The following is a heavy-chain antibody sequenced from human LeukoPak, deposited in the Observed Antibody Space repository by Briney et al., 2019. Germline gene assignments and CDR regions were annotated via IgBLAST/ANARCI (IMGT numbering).Heavy chain of an antibody. CDR2: ISAYNGNT. J-gene: IGHJ4*02. Sequence: ASVKVSCKASGYTFTSYGISWVRQAPGQGLEWMGWISAYNGNTNYAQKLQGRVTMTTDTSTSTAYMELRSLRSDDTAVYYCARETPYSSSWTVFDYWGLGTLVTVSS. CDR3: ARETPYSSSWTVFDY. V-gene: IGHV1-18*01. CDR1: GYTFTSYG. D-gene: IGHD6-13*01.